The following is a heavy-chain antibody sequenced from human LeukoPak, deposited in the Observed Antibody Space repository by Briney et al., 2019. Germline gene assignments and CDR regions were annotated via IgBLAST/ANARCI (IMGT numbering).Heavy chain of an antibody. CDR2: INHSGST. V-gene: IGHV4-34*01. CDR3: ARVGLNYYYYYYGMDV. J-gene: IGHJ6*02. CDR1: GGSFSGYY. D-gene: IGHD1-20*01. Sequence: SETLSLTCAVYGGSFSGYYWSWIRQPPGKGLEWIGEINHSGSTNYNPSLKSRVTISVDTSKNQFSLKLSSVTAADTAVYYCARVGLNYYYYYYGMDVWGQGTTVTVSS.